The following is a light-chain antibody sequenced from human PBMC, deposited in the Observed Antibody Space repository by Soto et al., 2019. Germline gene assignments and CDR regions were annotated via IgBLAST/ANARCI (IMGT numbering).Light chain of an antibody. CDR2: AAS. V-gene: IGKV1-17*01. Sequence: DIQMTQSPSSLSASVGDRVTITCRASQGIRSDLAWFQQKPAKAPERLIYAASTLQSGVPSRFSGSGSGTEFTLTIISLQAEDFASYSSLQYNIYPGTFGQGTKVEIK. CDR1: QGIRSD. CDR3: LQYNIYPGT. J-gene: IGKJ1*01.